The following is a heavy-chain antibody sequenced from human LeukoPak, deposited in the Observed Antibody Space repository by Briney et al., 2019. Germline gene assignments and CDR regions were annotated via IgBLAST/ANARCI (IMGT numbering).Heavy chain of an antibody. CDR1: GFTFSSYG. Sequence: GGSLRLSCAASGFTFSSYGMHWVRQAPGKGLEWVAVISYDGSNKYYADSVKGRFTISRDNSKNTLYLQMNSLRAEDTAVYYCARGRCSSTSCYTVGGAFDYWGQGTLVTVSS. V-gene: IGHV3-30*06. CDR2: ISYDGSNK. J-gene: IGHJ4*02. CDR3: ARGRCSSTSCYTVGGAFDY. D-gene: IGHD2-2*02.